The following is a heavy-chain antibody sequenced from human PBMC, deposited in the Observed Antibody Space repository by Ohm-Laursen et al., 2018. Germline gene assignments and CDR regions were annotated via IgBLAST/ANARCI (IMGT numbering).Heavy chain of an antibody. CDR2: INWNSVSI. CDR3: AKSLRSGKFDI. CDR1: GFTFDVYV. Sequence: SLRLSCAASGFTFDVYVMHCVRQAPGKGLEWVSGINWNSVSIAYADSVKGRFTISRDNAKNALYLQMNSLRAEDTALYYCAKSLRSGKFDIWGQGTMVTGSS. D-gene: IGHD3-10*01. J-gene: IGHJ3*02. V-gene: IGHV3-9*01.